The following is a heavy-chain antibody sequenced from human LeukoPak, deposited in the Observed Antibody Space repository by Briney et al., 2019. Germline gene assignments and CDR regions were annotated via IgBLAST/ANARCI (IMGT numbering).Heavy chain of an antibody. V-gene: IGHV3-7*05. CDR2: IKQGGSEK. J-gene: IGHJ4*02. D-gene: IGHD3-10*01. CDR1: GFTFSNYW. CDR3: VRIDRGVYFDY. Sequence: PGGSLRLSCAASGFTFSNYWMSWVRQAPGKGLEWVAKIKQGGSEKNYVDSVKGRFTISRDNAKNSLYLQMNSLRAEDTAVYYCVRIDRGVYFDYWGQGTLATVSS.